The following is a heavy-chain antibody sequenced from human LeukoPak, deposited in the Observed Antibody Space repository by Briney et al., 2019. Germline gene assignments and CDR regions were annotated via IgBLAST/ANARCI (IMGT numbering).Heavy chain of an antibody. Sequence: GGSLRLSCAASGFTFSSYSMNWVRQAPGKGLEWVSYISSSSSTIYYADSVKGRFTISRDNAKNSLYLQMNSLRAEDTAVYYCARSLPYYDFWSGYLDYWGQGTLVTVSS. CDR3: ARSLPYYDFWSGYLDY. D-gene: IGHD3-3*01. J-gene: IGHJ4*02. V-gene: IGHV3-48*01. CDR2: ISSSSSTI. CDR1: GFTFSSYS.